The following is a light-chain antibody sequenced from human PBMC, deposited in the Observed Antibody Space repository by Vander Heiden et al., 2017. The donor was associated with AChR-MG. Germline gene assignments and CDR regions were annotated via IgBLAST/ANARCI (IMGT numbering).Light chain of an antibody. J-gene: IGKJ1*01. CDR3: QQYGSSPST. CDR2: GAS. V-gene: IGKV3-20*01. Sequence: EIASPHSPATLSLSLGERATLSCRASQNVSSSYLAWDQQKPGQAPRLLIDGASSRATGIPDRFSGSGAGTDFTLTISRLEPEDVAVYYCQQYGSSPSTFGQGTKVEIK. CDR1: QNVSSSY.